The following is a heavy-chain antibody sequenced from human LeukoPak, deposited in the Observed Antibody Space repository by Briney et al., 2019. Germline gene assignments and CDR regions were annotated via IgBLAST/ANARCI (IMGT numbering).Heavy chain of an antibody. J-gene: IGHJ6*03. Sequence: GRSLRLSCAASEFTFSSYAMHWVRQAPGRGLEWVAVISFDGSNKSYADSVKGRFTISRDNSKNTLYLQMGSLRAEDMAVYYCARDSLEEDIVVVPAALGYYYYMDVWGKGTTVTVSS. D-gene: IGHD2-2*01. V-gene: IGHV3-30*14. CDR2: ISFDGSNK. CDR3: ARDSLEEDIVVVPAALGYYYYMDV. CDR1: EFTFSSYA.